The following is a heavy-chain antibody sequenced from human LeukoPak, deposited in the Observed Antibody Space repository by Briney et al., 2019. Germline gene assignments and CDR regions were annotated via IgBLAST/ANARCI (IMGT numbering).Heavy chain of an antibody. CDR1: GGSISSYY. Sequence: SETLSLTCTVSGGSISSYYWSWIRQPPGKGLEWIGYIYYSGSTNCNPSLKSRVTISVDTSKNQFSLKLSSVTAADTAVYYCAREALVGAQPSWGQGTLVTVSS. D-gene: IGHD1-26*01. CDR2: IYYSGST. J-gene: IGHJ4*02. V-gene: IGHV4-59*01. CDR3: AREALVGAQPS.